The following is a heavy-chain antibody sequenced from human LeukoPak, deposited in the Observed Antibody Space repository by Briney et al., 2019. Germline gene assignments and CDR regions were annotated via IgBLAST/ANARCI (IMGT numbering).Heavy chain of an antibody. Sequence: SHTLSLTCAVYGGSFGGYDWSWIRQPPRKGLEWIGEINHSGSTNYNPSLKSRVTISVDTSKNQFSLKLSSVTAADTAVYYCAKDEKQLSYFQHWGQGTLVTVSS. CDR1: GGSFGGYD. V-gene: IGHV4-34*01. CDR2: INHSGST. CDR3: AKDEKQLSYFQH. J-gene: IGHJ1*01. D-gene: IGHD6-13*01.